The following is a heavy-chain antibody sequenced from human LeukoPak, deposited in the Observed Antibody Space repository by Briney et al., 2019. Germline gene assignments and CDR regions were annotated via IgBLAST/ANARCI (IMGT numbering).Heavy chain of an antibody. CDR1: GFSFNSYG. J-gene: IGHJ3*02. Sequence: PGGSLRLSCAASGFSFNSYGMHWVRQAPGKGLEWVALIIYDGYYKYYTDSVKGRFTISRDDSKNTLYLQMNSLRAEDTAVYYCARETMDALDIWGQGTMVTVSS. CDR3: ARETMDALDI. D-gene: IGHD1-1*01. V-gene: IGHV3-30*03. CDR2: IIYDGYYK.